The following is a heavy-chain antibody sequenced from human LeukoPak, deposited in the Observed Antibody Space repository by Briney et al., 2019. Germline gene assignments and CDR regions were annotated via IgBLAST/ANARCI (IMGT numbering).Heavy chain of an antibody. CDR3: ARRYGSGSYAGGVFDY. Sequence: GESLKISCKGSGYSFTSYWIGWMRQMPGKGLEWMGIIYPGDSDTRYSPSFQGQVTISADKSISTAYLQWSSLKASDTAMYYCARRYGSGSYAGGVFDYWGQGTLVTVSS. J-gene: IGHJ4*02. D-gene: IGHD3-10*01. CDR1: GYSFTSYW. V-gene: IGHV5-51*01. CDR2: IYPGDSDT.